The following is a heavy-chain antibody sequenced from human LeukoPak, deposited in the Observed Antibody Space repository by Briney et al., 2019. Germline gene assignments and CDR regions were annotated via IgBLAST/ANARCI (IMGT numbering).Heavy chain of an antibody. J-gene: IGHJ4*02. D-gene: IGHD3/OR15-3a*01. Sequence: PSETLSLTCTVSGGSISSYYWSWIRQPPGKGLEWIGYIYYSGSTNYNPSLKSRVTISVDTSKNQFSLKLSSVTAADTAVYYRARRTGYYGGFDYWGQGTLVTVSS. V-gene: IGHV4-59*01. CDR1: GGSISSYY. CDR2: IYYSGST. CDR3: ARRTGYYGGFDY.